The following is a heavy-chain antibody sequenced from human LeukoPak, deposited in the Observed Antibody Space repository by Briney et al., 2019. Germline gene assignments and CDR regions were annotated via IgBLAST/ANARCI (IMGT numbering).Heavy chain of an antibody. CDR2: ISSSSYHI. Sequence: PGGSLRLSCAASGFTFATDSINWVRQAPGKGLEWVSSISSSSYHIYYADSVKGRFTISRDNSKSTLYLQMNSLRAEDTAVYYCVHGESSSGYYVELGYWGQGTLVTVSS. J-gene: IGHJ4*02. CDR3: VHGESSSGYYVELGY. CDR1: GFTFATDS. V-gene: IGHV3-21*04. D-gene: IGHD3-22*01.